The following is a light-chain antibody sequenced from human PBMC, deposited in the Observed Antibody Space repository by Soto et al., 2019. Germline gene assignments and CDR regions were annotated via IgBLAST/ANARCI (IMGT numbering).Light chain of an antibody. CDR2: GNS. CDR3: QSYDSSLSGSYV. CDR1: SSNIGAGYD. Sequence: QSVLTQPHSVSGAPGQRVTISCTGSSSNIGAGYDVHWYQQLPGTAPKLLIYGNSNRPSGVPDRFSGSKSGTSASLAITGLQAEDEAYYYCQSYDSSLSGSYVFGTGTKLTVL. V-gene: IGLV1-40*01. J-gene: IGLJ1*01.